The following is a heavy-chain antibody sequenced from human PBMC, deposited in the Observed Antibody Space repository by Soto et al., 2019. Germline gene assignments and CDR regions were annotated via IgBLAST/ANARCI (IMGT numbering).Heavy chain of an antibody. D-gene: IGHD1-20*01. CDR2: IRSEDYGGTT. J-gene: IGHJ4*02. V-gene: IGHV3-49*04. CDR1: GFIFGDYA. Sequence: SLRLSCRSSGFIFGDYAMSWVRQAPGKGLEWVGFIRSEDYGGTTEYGTSVKGRFTISRDDSKSVAYLQMNSLKTEDTAVYFCTRAPDNYRLTSMVCDWGPGTNVTVSS. CDR3: TRAPDNYRLTSMVCD.